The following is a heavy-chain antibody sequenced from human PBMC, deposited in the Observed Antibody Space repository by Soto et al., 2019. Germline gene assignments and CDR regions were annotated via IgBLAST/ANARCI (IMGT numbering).Heavy chain of an antibody. CDR2: ISGSGGST. J-gene: IGHJ4*02. CDR1: GFTFSSYA. V-gene: IGHV3-23*01. D-gene: IGHD3-16*02. CDR3: GGVTFGGVIATPGY. Sequence: EVQLLESGGGLVQPGGSLRLSCAASGFTFSSYAMSWVRQAPGKGLEWVSAISGSGGSTYYADSVKGRFTISRDNSKNTLYLQMNSLRAEDTAVYYCGGVTFGGVIATPGYWGQGTLVTVSS.